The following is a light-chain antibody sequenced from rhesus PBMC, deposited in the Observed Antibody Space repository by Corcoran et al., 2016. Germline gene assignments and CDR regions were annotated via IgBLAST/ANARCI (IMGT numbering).Light chain of an antibody. V-gene: IGKV2-104*01. J-gene: IGKJ2*01. CDR3: MQALEFPYS. CDR1: QSLLVSEDGNTY. Sequence: DIVMTQTPLSLPVTLGEPASVSCRSSQSLLVSEDGNTYLEWYLQKPGQSPQLLIYEVFNRASGVPDRFSGSWSDTDFTLKISRVEAEDVGVYYCMQALEFPYSFGQGTNVEIK. CDR2: EVF.